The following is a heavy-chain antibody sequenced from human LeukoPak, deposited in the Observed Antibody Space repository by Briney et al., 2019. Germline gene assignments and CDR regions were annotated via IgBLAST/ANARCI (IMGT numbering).Heavy chain of an antibody. CDR1: GGSISSSNW. D-gene: IGHD3-22*01. CDR2: IYYSGST. V-gene: IGHV4-4*02. CDR3: ARDHPKSVIY. J-gene: IGHJ4*02. Sequence: SGTLSLTCAVSGGSISSSNWWSWVRQPPGKGLEWIGSIYYSGSTYYNPSLKSRVTISVDTSKNQFSLKLSSVTAADTAVYYCARDHPKSVIYWGQGTLVTVSS.